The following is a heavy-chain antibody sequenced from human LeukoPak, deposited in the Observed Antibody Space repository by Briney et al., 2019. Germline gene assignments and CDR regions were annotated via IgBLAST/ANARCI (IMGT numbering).Heavy chain of an antibody. CDR3: ARDSRVQGDYGMDV. CDR2: ISSSSSYI. D-gene: IGHD3-10*01. J-gene: IGHJ6*02. V-gene: IGHV3-21*04. Sequence: PGGSLRLSCAASGFTFSTYSMNWVRQAPGKGLEWVSSISSSSSYIYYADSVKGRFTISRDNSKNTLYLQMNSLRAEDTAVYYCARDSRVQGDYGMDVWGQGTTVTVSS. CDR1: GFTFSTYS.